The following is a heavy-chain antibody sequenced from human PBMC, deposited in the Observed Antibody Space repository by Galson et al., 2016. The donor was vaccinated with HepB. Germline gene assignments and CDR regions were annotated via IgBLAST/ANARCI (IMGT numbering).Heavy chain of an antibody. CDR1: GFTFSTSS. J-gene: IGHJ3*02. V-gene: IGHV3-7*01. CDR3: ARDPSWGAVDI. CDR2: MHPAGSLR. Sequence: SLRLSCAASGFTFSTSSLAWVRQRPAGKKLELVALMHPAGSLRFDGDSVKGRFTVSRDNAENSGYLQMNSLRDEDTATYFCARDPSWGAVDIWGQGTTVTVSS. D-gene: IGHD7-27*01.